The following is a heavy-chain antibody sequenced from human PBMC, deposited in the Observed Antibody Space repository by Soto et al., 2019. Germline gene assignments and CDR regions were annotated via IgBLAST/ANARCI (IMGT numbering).Heavy chain of an antibody. CDR1: GFTFSSYA. Sequence: QVQLVESGGGVVQPGRSPRLSCAASGFTFSSYAMHWVRQAPGKGLEWVAVISYDGSNKYYADSVKGRFTISRDNSKNTLYLQMNSLRAEDTAVYYCARDGGVVVTAIPFDYWGQGTLVTVSS. J-gene: IGHJ4*02. V-gene: IGHV3-30-3*01. D-gene: IGHD2-21*02. CDR2: ISYDGSNK. CDR3: ARDGGVVVTAIPFDY.